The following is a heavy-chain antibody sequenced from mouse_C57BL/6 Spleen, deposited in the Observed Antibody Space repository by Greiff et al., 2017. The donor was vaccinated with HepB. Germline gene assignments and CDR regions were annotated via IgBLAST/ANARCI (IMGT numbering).Heavy chain of an antibody. J-gene: IGHJ2*01. Sequence: VKLMESGPGLVAPSQSLSITCTVSGFSFTSYAISWVRQPPGKGLEWLGVIWTGGGTNYNSALKSRLSISKDNSKSQVFLKMNSLQTDDTARYYCARNFDYDSYYFDYWGQGTTLTVSS. CDR3: ARNFDYDSYYFDY. CDR1: GFSFTSYA. V-gene: IGHV2-9-1*01. D-gene: IGHD2-4*01. CDR2: IWTGGGT.